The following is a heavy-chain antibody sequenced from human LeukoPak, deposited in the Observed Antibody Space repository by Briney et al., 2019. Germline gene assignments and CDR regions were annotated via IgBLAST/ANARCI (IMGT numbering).Heavy chain of an antibody. D-gene: IGHD3-22*01. CDR2: FDPEDGET. V-gene: IGHV1-24*01. CDR3: ATLVPYYDSSGYYFDY. J-gene: IGHJ4*02. Sequence: SSVKVSCKVSGYTLTELSMHWVRQAPGKGLEWMGGFDPEDGETIYAQKFQGRVTMTEDTSTDTAYMELSGLRSEDTAVYYCATLVPYYDSSGYYFDYWGQGTLVTVSS. CDR1: GYTLTELS.